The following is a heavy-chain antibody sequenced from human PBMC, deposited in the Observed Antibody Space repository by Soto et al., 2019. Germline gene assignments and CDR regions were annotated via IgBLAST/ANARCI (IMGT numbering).Heavy chain of an antibody. CDR3: ATIRYCSGGRWCVEDDAFDI. J-gene: IGHJ3*02. CDR1: GGSISSSSYY. CDR2: IYYSGST. D-gene: IGHD2-15*01. V-gene: IGHV4-39*01. Sequence: SETLSLTCTVSGGSISSSSYYWGWIRQPPGKGLEWIGSIYYSGSTYYNPSLKSRVTISVDTSKNQFSLKLSSVTAADTAVYYCATIRYCSGGRWCVEDDAFDIWGQGTMVTVSS.